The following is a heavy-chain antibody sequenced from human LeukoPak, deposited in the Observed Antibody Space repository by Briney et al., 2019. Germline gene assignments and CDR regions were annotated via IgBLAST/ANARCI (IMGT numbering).Heavy chain of an antibody. CDR3: AKEGLHYDILTGSIYYYGMDV. CDR2: ISYDGSNK. J-gene: IGHJ6*02. V-gene: IGHV3-30*18. Sequence: QTGGSLRPSCAASGFTFSSYGMHWVRQAPGKGLEWVAVISYDGSNKYYADSVKGRFTISRDNSKNTLYLQMNSLRAEDTAVYYCAKEGLHYDILTGSIYYYGMDVWGQGTTVTVSS. CDR1: GFTFSSYG. D-gene: IGHD3-9*01.